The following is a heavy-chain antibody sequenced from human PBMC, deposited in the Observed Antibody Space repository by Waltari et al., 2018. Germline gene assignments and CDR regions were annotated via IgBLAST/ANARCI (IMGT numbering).Heavy chain of an antibody. V-gene: IGHV4-59*11. Sequence: GPGLVKPSETLSLRCNVSGDSIRSHFWSWIRRAPGKGLEWIGHMYFSGTKDYNPSLKSRVAISIDTSKNHFSLNLRSVTAADTAIYYCARLPRGSVIIGAFDIWGQGTQVTVSS. CDR1: GDSIRSHF. CDR2: MYFSGTK. CDR3: ARLPRGSVIIGAFDI. J-gene: IGHJ3*02. D-gene: IGHD3-22*01.